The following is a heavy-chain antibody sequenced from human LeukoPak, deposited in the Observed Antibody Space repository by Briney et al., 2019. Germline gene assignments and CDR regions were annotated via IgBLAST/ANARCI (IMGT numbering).Heavy chain of an antibody. D-gene: IGHD3-3*01. CDR1: GFTFSSYW. J-gene: IGHJ6*03. CDR2: ISGSGGRT. Sequence: QAGGSLGLSCAASGFTFSSYWMHWVRQAPGKGLEWVSGISGSGGRTWYADSVKGRFTISRDNSKNTVYLQMNSLRAEDTAVYYCAKANRFLDYYYHYMDVWGKGTTVTVSS. V-gene: IGHV3-23*01. CDR3: AKANRFLDYYYHYMDV.